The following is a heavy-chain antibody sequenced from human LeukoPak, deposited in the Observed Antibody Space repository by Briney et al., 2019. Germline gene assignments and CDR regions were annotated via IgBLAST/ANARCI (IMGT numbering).Heavy chain of an antibody. V-gene: IGHV3-48*03. CDR3: ASARAAAGFFY. CDR1: GFTFSSYE. J-gene: IGHJ4*02. Sequence: GGSLRLSCAASGFTFSSYEMNWIRLAPGKGLEWVSYISDSGTATHYADSVKGRFTISRDNAKQSVHLQISSLRAEDTAVYYCASARAAAGFFYWGQGTLVTVSS. CDR2: ISDSGTAT. D-gene: IGHD6-13*01.